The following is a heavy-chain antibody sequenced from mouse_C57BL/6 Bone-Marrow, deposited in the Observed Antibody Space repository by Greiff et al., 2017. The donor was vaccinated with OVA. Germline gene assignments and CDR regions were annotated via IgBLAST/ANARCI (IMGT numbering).Heavy chain of an antibody. D-gene: IGHD2-3*01. V-gene: IGHV5-17*01. CDR1: GFTFSDYG. Sequence: DVKLQESGGGLVKPGGSLKLSCAASGFTFSDYGMHWVRQAPEKGLEWVAYISSGSSTIYYADTVKGRFTISRDNAKNTLFLQMTSLRSEDTAMYYCARGRLLTFDYWGQGTTLTVSS. CDR3: ARGRLLTFDY. CDR2: ISSGSSTI. J-gene: IGHJ2*01.